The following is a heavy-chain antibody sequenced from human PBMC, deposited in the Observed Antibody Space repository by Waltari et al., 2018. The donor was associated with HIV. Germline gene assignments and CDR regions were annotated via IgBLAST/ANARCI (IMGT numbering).Heavy chain of an antibody. Sequence: EGQLVESGGGWVQPGGSLTLTCEASGFTFTFYWLSWVRQAPGKGLEWVANINQAGTERHYVDSVRGRFTISRDNDKTSVFLQMNSLTVEDTAVYYCATTHGSGDYDNDFDYWGQGTLV. J-gene: IGHJ4*02. CDR1: GFTFTFYW. V-gene: IGHV3-7*01. D-gene: IGHD3-10*01. CDR3: ATTHGSGDYDNDFDY. CDR2: INQAGTER.